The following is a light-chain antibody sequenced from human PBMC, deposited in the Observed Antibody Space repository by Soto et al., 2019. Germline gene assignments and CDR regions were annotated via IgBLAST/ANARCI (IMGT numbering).Light chain of an antibody. J-gene: IGKJ2*03. CDR1: RSIRTY. V-gene: IGKV1-39*01. Sequence: DIQVTQSPSSLSASVGDRVTITCRASRSIRTYLTWYQQRPGKPPNLLIQTASTLQGGVPARFSGSGSGKDFTLTIRSLQPEDFATYYCQQTYSTFNSFGQGTKLEIK. CDR2: TAS. CDR3: QQTYSTFNS.